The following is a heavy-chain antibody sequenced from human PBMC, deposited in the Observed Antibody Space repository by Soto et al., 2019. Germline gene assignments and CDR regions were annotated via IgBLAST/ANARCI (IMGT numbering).Heavy chain of an antibody. CDR2: ISGSGGST. CDR3: AKEEYYDYIWGSYRYTGIVAYYFDY. D-gene: IGHD3-16*02. CDR1: GFTFSSYA. Sequence: EVQLLESGGGLVQPGGSLRLSCAASGFTFSSYAMSWVRQAPGKGLEWVSAISGSGGSTYYADSVKGRFTISRDNAKNTLYMKMNSLRAEDTAVYYCAKEEYYDYIWGSYRYTGIVAYYFDYWGQGTLVTV. V-gene: IGHV3-23*01. J-gene: IGHJ4*02.